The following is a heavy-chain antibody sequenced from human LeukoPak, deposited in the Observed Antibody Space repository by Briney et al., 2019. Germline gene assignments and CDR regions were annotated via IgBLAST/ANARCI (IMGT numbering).Heavy chain of an antibody. CDR3: ARDQMAAGGNLDPYFDY. CDR2: ISYDGSNK. V-gene: IGHV3-30-3*01. CDR1: AFTFSSYA. J-gene: IGHJ4*02. D-gene: IGHD6-13*01. Sequence: GGSLRLSCVASAFTFSSYAIHWVRQAPGKGLEWVAVISYDGSNKYYADSVKGRFTISRDNSKNTVYLQMNSLRADDTAVYYCARDQMAAGGNLDPYFDYWGREPWSPSPQ.